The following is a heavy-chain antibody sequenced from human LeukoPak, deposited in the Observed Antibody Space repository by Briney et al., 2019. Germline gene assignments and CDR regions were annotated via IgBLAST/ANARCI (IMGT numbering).Heavy chain of an antibody. CDR3: AREPPLCGYCSGGSCYSCIYYYYYGMDV. D-gene: IGHD2-15*01. V-gene: IGHV3-21*01. CDR1: GFTFSSYS. J-gene: IGHJ6*02. Sequence: PGGSLRLSCAASGFTFSSYSMKWVRQAPGKGLEWVSSISSSSSYIYYADSVKGRFTISRDNAKNSLYLQMNSLRAEDTAVYYCAREPPLCGYCSGGSCYSCIYYYYYGMDVWGQGTTVTVSS. CDR2: ISSSSSYI.